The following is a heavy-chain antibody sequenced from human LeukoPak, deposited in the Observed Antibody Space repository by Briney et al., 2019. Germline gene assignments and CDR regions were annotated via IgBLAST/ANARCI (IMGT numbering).Heavy chain of an antibody. CDR1: GFTFSSYA. CDR2: IKSKTDGGTT. CDR3: TTVDGIQLWLGTYYYYGMDV. J-gene: IGHJ6*02. Sequence: GGSLRLSCAASGFTFSSYAMGWVRQAPGKGLEWVARIKSKTDGGTTDYAAPVKGRFTISRDDSKNTLYLQMNSLKTEDTAVYHCTTVDGIQLWLGTYYYYGMDVWGQGTTVTVSS. V-gene: IGHV3-15*01. D-gene: IGHD5-18*01.